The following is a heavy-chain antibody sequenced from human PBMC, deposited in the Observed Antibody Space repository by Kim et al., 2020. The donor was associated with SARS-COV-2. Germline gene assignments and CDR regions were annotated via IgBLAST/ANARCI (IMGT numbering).Heavy chain of an antibody. Sequence: GGSLRLSCAAPGFTFSSYWMHWVRQAPGKGLVWVSRINSDGNSTNYADSVRGRFTIFRDNAKNTLYLQMNSLRVEDTAVYYCARPPYWGQGTLVTVSS. CDR3: ARPPY. CDR2: INSDGNST. J-gene: IGHJ4*02. V-gene: IGHV3-74*01. CDR1: GFTFSSYW.